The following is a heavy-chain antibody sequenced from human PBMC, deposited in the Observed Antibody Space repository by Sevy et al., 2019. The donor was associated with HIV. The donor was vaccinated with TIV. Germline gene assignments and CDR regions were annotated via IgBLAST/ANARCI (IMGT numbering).Heavy chain of an antibody. V-gene: IGHV1-18*01. CDR2: ISAYNGNT. CDR1: GYTLTSYG. D-gene: IGHD2-2*01. Sequence: ASVKVSCKASGYTLTSYGISWVRQAPGQGLEWMGWISAYNGNTNYAQMLQGRVTMTTDTSTSTAYMELRSLRSDDTAVYYCARAPSEVPALGWFDPWGQGALVTVSS. CDR3: ARAPSEVPALGWFDP. J-gene: IGHJ5*02.